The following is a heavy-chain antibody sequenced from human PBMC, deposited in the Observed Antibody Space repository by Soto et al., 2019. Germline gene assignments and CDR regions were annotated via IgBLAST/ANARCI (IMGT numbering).Heavy chain of an antibody. J-gene: IGHJ6*02. CDR1: EFTVSSNH. CDR3: AKGHTNENGHYSYYGMDV. Sequence: GGSLRLSCAASEFTVSSNHMSWVRQAQGKGLEWVASISGAGGRIYNEDSVKGRFTISRDNSKNSVYLQVNSLRADDTAVYYCAKGHTNENGHYSYYGMDVWGQGTTVTVSS. CDR2: ISGAGGRI. D-gene: IGHD2-8*01. V-gene: IGHV3-23*01.